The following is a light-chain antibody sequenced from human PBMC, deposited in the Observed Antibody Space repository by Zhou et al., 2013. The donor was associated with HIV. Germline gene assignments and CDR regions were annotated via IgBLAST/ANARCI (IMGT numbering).Light chain of an antibody. V-gene: IGKV3-20*01. J-gene: IGKJ1*01. CDR3: QQYGNSPTT. Sequence: EIVLTQSPGTLSLSPGERATLSCRASQSVSSSYLAWYQQKPGQAPRLLIYGASSRATGVPDRFSGSGSRADFTLTISRVEPEDFAVYFCQQYGNSPTTFGQGTKVEIK. CDR2: GAS. CDR1: QSVSSSY.